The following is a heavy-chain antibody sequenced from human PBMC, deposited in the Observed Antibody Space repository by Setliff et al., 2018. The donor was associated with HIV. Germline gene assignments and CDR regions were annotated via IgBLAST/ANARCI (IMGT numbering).Heavy chain of an antibody. V-gene: IGHV3-11*04. CDR3: ARGDVVQFRGALDP. J-gene: IGHJ5*02. CDR1: GFTFGDYY. D-gene: IGHD3-10*01. CDR2: ISSRGSVI. Sequence: GESLTISCAASGFTFGDYYMTWIRQAPKRGLECVAYISSRGSVIQYADSVKGRFTISRDNAKNSLSLQMNNLRDEDTAVYFCARGDVVQFRGALDPWGQGALVTVSS.